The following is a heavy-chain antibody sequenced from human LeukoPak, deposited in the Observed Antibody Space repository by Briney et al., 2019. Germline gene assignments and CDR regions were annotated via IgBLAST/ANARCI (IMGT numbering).Heavy chain of an antibody. CDR1: GYSFTSYW. CDR3: ARPYSYYYDSSGYYLPDAFDI. J-gene: IGHJ3*02. V-gene: IGHV5-51*01. D-gene: IGHD3-22*01. Sequence: GESLKIFCKGSGYSFTSYWIGWVRQMPGKGLEWMGIIYPGDSDTRYSPSFQGQVTISADKSISTAYLQWSSLKASDTAMYYCARPYSYYYDSSGYYLPDAFDIWGQGTMVSVSS. CDR2: IYPGDSDT.